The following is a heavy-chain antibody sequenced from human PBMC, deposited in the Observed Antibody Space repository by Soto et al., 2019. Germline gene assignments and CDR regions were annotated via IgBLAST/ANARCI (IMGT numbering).Heavy chain of an antibody. CDR1: GFTFSSYG. CDR2: IWYDGSNK. V-gene: IGHV3-33*01. D-gene: IGHD2-2*01. J-gene: IGHJ4*02. CDR3: ARGRRYQLPSHIRGYFDY. Sequence: GGSLRLSCAASGFTFSSYGMHWVRQAPGKGLEWVAVIWYDGSNKYYADSVKGRFTISRDNSKNTLYLQMNSLRAEDTAVYYCARGRRYQLPSHIRGYFDYWGQGPLVTVSS.